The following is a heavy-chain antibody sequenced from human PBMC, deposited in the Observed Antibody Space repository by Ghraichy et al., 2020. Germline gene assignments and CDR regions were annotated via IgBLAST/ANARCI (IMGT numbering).Heavy chain of an antibody. CDR3: ARVVPSSSWYRFLGVDY. CDR1: GGSFSGYY. V-gene: IGHV4-34*01. J-gene: IGHJ4*02. D-gene: IGHD6-13*01. CDR2: INHSGST. Sequence: SETLSLTCAVYGGSFSGYYWSWIRQPPGKGLEWIGEINHSGSTNYNPSLKSRVTISVDTSKNQFSLKLSSVTAADTAVYYCARVVPSSSWYRFLGVDYWGQGTLVTVSS.